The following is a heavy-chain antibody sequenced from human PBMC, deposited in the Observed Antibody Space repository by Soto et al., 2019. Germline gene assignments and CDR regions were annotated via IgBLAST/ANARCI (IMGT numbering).Heavy chain of an antibody. CDR2: TYYRSKWYN. J-gene: IGHJ3*02. CDR3: ASITYQPSLITIFSLVTPYVFDI. CDR1: GDSVSSNSAA. V-gene: IGHV6-1*01. Sequence: TLSLTCAVSGDSVSSNSAAWNWIRQYPSRGLEWLGRTYYRSKWYNDYAVSVKSRITIKPDTSKNLFSLQLNSVTPEYTAVYYCASITYQPSLITIFSLVTPYVFDIWRQGTMVTFSS. D-gene: IGHD3-9*01.